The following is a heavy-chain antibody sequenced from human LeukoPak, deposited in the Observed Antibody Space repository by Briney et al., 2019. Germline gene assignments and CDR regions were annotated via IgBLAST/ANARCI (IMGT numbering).Heavy chain of an antibody. V-gene: IGHV5-51*01. CDR2: IYPGDSDT. CDR1: GSRFTSYW. J-gene: IGHJ4*02. Sequence: GASLKISCKGSGSRFTSYWIGWGRQMPGKGLEWMGIIYPGDSDTRYSPSFRGQVTISADKSISTAYLQWSSLKASDTAMYYCARSHYCSGGSCYGDYWGQGTLVTVSS. D-gene: IGHD2-15*01. CDR3: ARSHYCSGGSCYGDY.